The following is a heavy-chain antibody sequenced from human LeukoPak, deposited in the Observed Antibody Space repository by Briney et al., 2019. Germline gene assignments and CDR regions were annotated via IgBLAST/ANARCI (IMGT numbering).Heavy chain of an antibody. J-gene: IGHJ4*02. V-gene: IGHV3-23*01. D-gene: IGHD3-22*01. CDR1: GLTFSSYA. Sequence: GGSLRLSCAASGLTFSSYAVSWVRQAPGKGLEWVSTISGSGGGTYYADSVKGRFTISRDNSRNTLDLQMNSLRAEDTAVYFCAKDAYYDSTGYYFDYWGQGTLVTVSS. CDR3: AKDAYYDSTGYYFDY. CDR2: ISGSGGGT.